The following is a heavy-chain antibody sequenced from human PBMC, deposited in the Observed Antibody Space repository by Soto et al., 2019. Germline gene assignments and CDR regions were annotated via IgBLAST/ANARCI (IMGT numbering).Heavy chain of an antibody. D-gene: IGHD3-9*01. CDR1: GGPFRGYY. J-gene: IGHJ6*02. CDR2: INHSGST. CDR3: ARGCPSILTLYYYYGMDV. Sequence: SETLSLTCAVYGGPFRGYYCSWIRQPPGEGLEWIGEINHSGSTNYNPSLKGRVTISVDTSKNQFSLKLSSVTAADTAVYYCARGCPSILTLYYYYGMDVWGQGTTVTVSS. V-gene: IGHV4-34*01.